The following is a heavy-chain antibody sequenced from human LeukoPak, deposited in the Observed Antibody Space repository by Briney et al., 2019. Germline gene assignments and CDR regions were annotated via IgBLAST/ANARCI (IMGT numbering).Heavy chain of an antibody. CDR2: IKPDGSEK. J-gene: IGHJ4*02. D-gene: IGHD2-2*01. CDR3: ARMSSYCDY. Sequence: GGSLRLSCVASGFIFSSHPMNWVRQTPGKGLESVAYIKPDGSEKYYVDSVKGRFTIARDNAKSSLYLQMNSLRAEDAGVYFCARMSSYCDYWGQGTLVTVSS. CDR1: GFIFSSHP. V-gene: IGHV3-7*01.